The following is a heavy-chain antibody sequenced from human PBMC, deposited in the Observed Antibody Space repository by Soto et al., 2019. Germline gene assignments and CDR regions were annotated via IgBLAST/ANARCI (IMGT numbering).Heavy chain of an antibody. D-gene: IGHD2-21*02. J-gene: IGHJ4*01. V-gene: IGHV3-23*01. CDR3: AKDPEVVVTAPDY. CDR1: GFTFSSYA. CDR2: ISGSGGST. Sequence: PGGSLRLSCAASGFTFSSYAMNWVRQAPGKGLEWVSAISGSGGSTYYVDSVKGRFTISRDNSRNTLYLQMNSLRAEDTAVYYCAKDPEVVVTAPDYWGQEPWSPSPQ.